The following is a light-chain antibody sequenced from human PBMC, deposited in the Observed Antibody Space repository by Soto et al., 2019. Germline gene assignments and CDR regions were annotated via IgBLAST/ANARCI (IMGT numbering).Light chain of an antibody. V-gene: IGLV2-14*01. J-gene: IGLJ3*02. CDR2: DVI. CDR1: SSDVGGYNY. CDR3: TSYTSSRTLV. Sequence: QSALTQPASVSGSPGQSITISCTGSSSDVGGYNYVSWYQHHPGKAHILIIYDVINRPSGVSNRYSGCKSGNTASLTISGLQAEDEADYSCTSYTSSRTLVFGGGTKLTVL.